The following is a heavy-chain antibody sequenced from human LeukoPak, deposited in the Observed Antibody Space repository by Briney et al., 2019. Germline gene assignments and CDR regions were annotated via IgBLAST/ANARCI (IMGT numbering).Heavy chain of an antibody. V-gene: IGHV4-59*01. CDR1: GGSISSYY. J-gene: IGHJ4*02. Sequence: SETLSLTCTVSGGSISSYYWSWIRQPPGKGLEWIGYIYYSGSTNYNPSLKSRVTISVDTSKNQFSLKLSSVTAADTAVYYCAGASYDSSGVHWGQGTLATVSS. CDR2: IYYSGST. D-gene: IGHD3-22*01. CDR3: AGASYDSSGVH.